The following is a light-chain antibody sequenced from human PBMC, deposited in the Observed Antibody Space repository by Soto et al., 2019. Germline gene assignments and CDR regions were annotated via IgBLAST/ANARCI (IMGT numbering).Light chain of an antibody. CDR2: DAS. V-gene: IGKV3D-20*01. CDR3: QQYGSTSVT. Sequence: EIVLTQSPATLSLSPGERATLSCGASQSVSSSYLAWYQQKPGLAPRLLIYDASSRATGIPVRFSGSGSGTDVTLTISRLEPEDFAVYYCQQYGSTSVTFGQGTKLEIK. J-gene: IGKJ2*01. CDR1: QSVSSSY.